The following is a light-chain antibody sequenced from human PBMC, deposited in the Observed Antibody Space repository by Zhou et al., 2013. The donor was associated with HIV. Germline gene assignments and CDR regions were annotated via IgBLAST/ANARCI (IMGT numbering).Light chain of an antibody. CDR1: QGMNNY. CDR2: ATS. V-gene: IGKV1-9*01. Sequence: EIQLTQSPSFLSTSVGDRVTITCRASQGMNNYLAWYQQKPGKAPTLLIHATSTLQKGVPSRFSGSGSGTHFTLTISSLQPEDFATYYCQQLDSYPYTFGQGTNSRSN. CDR3: QQLDSYPYT. J-gene: IGKJ2*01.